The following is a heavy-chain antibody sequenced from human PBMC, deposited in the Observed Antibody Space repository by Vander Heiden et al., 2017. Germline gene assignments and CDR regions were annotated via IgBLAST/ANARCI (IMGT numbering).Heavy chain of an antibody. V-gene: IGHV3-11*01. CDR3: ARGLSRIQSAPDSPY. Sequence: QVQLVESGGGVVTPGGSLRLSCAASQFTFRDYYRSWTSQAPGKGLEWVTYISRSGSTIYYADSVKGRFTISRDNAKNSLYLQMSSLRAEDTAGYYCARGLSRIQSAPDSPYWGQGTLVTVSS. CDR2: ISRSGSTI. J-gene: IGHJ4*02. D-gene: IGHD5-18*01. CDR1: QFTFRDYY.